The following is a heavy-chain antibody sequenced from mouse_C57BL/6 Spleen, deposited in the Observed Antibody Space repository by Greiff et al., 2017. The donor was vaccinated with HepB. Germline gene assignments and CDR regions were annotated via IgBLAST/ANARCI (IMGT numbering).Heavy chain of an antibody. D-gene: IGHD3-2*02. Sequence: QVHVKQPGAELVMPGASVKLSCKASGYTFTSYWMHWVKQRPGQGLEWIGEIDPSDSYTNYNQKFKGKSTLTVDKSSSTAYMQLTSLTSEDSAVYYCARDSSDAMDYWGQGTSVTVSS. CDR3: ARDSSDAMDY. V-gene: IGHV1-69*01. J-gene: IGHJ4*01. CDR1: GYTFTSYW. CDR2: IDPSDSYT.